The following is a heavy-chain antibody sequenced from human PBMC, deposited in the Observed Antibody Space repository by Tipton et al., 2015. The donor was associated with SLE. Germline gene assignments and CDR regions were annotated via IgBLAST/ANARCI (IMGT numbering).Heavy chain of an antibody. D-gene: IGHD2-2*01. CDR2: IYSSGST. J-gene: IGHJ1*01. CDR3: ARGPRPTAATHYFQY. Sequence: TLSLTCTVSGGSISSSSYYWSWIRQPAGKGLEWLGRIYSSGSTNYNPSLKSRVTISIDTSKNHFSLNRSSVTAADTAVYYCARGPRPTAATHYFQYWGQGTLVSVSS. V-gene: IGHV4-61*02. CDR1: GGSISSSSYY.